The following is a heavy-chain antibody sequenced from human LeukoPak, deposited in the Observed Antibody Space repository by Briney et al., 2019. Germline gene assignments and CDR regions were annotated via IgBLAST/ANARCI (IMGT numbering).Heavy chain of an antibody. Sequence: GASLKVSCKASGYTFTDYYLHWVRQAPGQGLEWVGWINPNSGGTNYAQKFQGRVTMTRDTSISTVYMELSRLRSDDTAVYYCSREDYWGQGTLVTVSS. CDR2: INPNSGGT. CDR3: SREDY. CDR1: GYTFTDYY. J-gene: IGHJ4*02. V-gene: IGHV1-2*02.